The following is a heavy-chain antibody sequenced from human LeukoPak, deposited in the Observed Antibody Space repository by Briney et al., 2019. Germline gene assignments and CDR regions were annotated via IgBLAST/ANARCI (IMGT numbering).Heavy chain of an antibody. CDR3: ARDTYYYDSSGPQAFDI. CDR1: GFTFSSYG. J-gene: IGHJ3*02. Sequence: GGSLRLSCAASGFTFSSYGMHWVRQAPGKGLEWVAFIRYDGSNKYYADSVKGRFTISRDNSKNTLYLQMNSLRAEDTAVYYCARDTYYYDSSGPQAFDIWGQGTMVTVSS. CDR2: IRYDGSNK. D-gene: IGHD3-22*01. V-gene: IGHV3-30*02.